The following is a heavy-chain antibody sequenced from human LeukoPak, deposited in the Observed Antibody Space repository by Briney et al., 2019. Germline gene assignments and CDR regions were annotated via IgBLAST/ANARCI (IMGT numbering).Heavy chain of an antibody. D-gene: IGHD6-19*01. J-gene: IGHJ4*02. CDR1: GYTFTSYD. CDR3: AKSRWLVFLPFDY. CDR2: MNPNSGNT. V-gene: IGHV1-8*01. Sequence: ASVKVSCKASGYTFTSYDINWVRQATGQGLEWMGWMNPNSGNTGYAQKFQGKVTMTRNTSISTAYMELSSLRSEDTAVYYCAKSRWLVFLPFDYWGQGTLVTVSS.